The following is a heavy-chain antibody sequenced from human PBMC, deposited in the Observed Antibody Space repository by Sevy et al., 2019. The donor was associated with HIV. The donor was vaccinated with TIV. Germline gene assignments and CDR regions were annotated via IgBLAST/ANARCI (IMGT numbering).Heavy chain of an antibody. CDR2: INESGIT. V-gene: IGHV4-34*01. CDR3: ARSPPVVVVPGAPSWFDP. CDR1: DGSFSGYY. J-gene: IGHJ5*02. Sequence: SETLSLTCAVHDGSFSGYYWNWIRQLPGKGLEWIGEINESGITYYNPSLKSRVTISVETSKKPFSLKLNSGTAADTAVYFCARSPPVVVVPGAPSWFDPWGQGTLVTVSS. D-gene: IGHD2-2*01.